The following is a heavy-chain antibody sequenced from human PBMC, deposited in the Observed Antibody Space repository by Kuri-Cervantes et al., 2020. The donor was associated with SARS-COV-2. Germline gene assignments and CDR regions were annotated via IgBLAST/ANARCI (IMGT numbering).Heavy chain of an antibody. V-gene: IGHV4-59*01. CDR2: IYYSGST. CDR1: GGSISSYY. D-gene: IGHD4-17*01. Sequence: ESLKISCTVSGGSISSYYWSWIRQPPGKGLEWIGYIYYSGSTNYNPSLKSRVTISVDTSKNQFSLKLSSVTAADTAVYYCARELGLTTVNWFDPWGRGTLVTVSS. CDR3: ARELGLTTVNWFDP. J-gene: IGHJ5*02.